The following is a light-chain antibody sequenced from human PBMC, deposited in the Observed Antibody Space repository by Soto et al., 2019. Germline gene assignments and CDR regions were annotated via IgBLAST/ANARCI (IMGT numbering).Light chain of an antibody. J-gene: IGKJ1*01. Sequence: EVVLTQSPGTVSLSPGERATLSCRASQSVTSNYLAWYQQKPGQAPRLLIYAASSRATGIPARFSGNGSWTDFTLSISRLEPADFAVYYCHQYGSSITWTFGQGTKVEIK. V-gene: IGKV3-20*01. CDR2: AAS. CDR3: HQYGSSITWT. CDR1: QSVTSNY.